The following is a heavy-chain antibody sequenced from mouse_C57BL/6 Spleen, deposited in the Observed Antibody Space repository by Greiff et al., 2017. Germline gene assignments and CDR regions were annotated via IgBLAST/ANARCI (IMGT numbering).Heavy chain of an antibody. J-gene: IGHJ2*01. D-gene: IGHD2-4*01. V-gene: IGHV1-9*01. CDR2: ILPGSGST. Sequence: QVQLQQSGAELMKPGASVKLSCKATGYTFTGYWIEWVKQRPGHGLEWIGEILPGSGSTNYNEKFKGKATLTVDKPSSTAYMQLSSLTSEDSAVYYCARWRGPYYDYDLFDYWGQGTTLTVSS. CDR3: ARWRGPYYDYDLFDY. CDR1: GYTFTGYW.